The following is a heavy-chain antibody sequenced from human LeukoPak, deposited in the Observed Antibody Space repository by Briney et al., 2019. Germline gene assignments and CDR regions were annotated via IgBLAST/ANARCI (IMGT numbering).Heavy chain of an antibody. J-gene: IGHJ6*03. CDR1: GCTFNDFV. Sequence: GGSLRLSCTASGCTFNDFVMRWIRQVPGKSLEWVALISGDGGTTDYASSVEGRFTISRDNTQKSLFLEMNNLGTEDTALYYCAKSGLGDHGIFTGRGSPYYYYYLDVWGKGTTVIVS. V-gene: IGHV3-43*02. D-gene: IGHD2-21*02. CDR3: AKSGLGDHGIFTGRGSPYYYYYLDV. CDR2: ISGDGGTT.